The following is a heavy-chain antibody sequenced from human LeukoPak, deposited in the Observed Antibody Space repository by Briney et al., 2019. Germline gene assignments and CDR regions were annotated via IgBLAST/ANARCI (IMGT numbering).Heavy chain of an antibody. V-gene: IGHV1-2*02. D-gene: IGHD3-10*01. J-gene: IGHJ4*02. CDR2: INPNSGGT. Sequence: ASVKVSCKASGYTFTGYYMHWVRQAPGQGLERMGWINPNSGGTNYAQKFQGRVTMTRDTSISTAYMELSRLRSDDTAVYYCAREYQWFGEGFDYWGQGTLVTVSS. CDR3: AREYQWFGEGFDY. CDR1: GYTFTGYY.